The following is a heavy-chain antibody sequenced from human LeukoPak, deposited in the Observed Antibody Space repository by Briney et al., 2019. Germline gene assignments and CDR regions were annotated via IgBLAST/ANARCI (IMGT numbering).Heavy chain of an antibody. V-gene: IGHV1-58*01. D-gene: IGHD1-26*01. CDR3: ARGAPSGSALGY. CDR2: IVVGSGNT. Sequence: GASVKVSCKASGFTFTSSAVQWVRQARGQRLEWIGWIVVGSGNTNFAQKFQERVTITRDMSTSTAYMELSSLRSEDTAVYYCARGAPSGSALGYWGQGTLVTVSS. J-gene: IGHJ4*02. CDR1: GFTFTSSA.